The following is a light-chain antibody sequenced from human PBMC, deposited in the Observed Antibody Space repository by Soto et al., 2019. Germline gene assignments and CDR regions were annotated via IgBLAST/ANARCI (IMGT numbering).Light chain of an antibody. Sequence: DSQMTQSPSSLSASIGDRVTITCRASQSISNYLNWYQHKPGKAPNLLIYAASSLQSGVPSRFSGSGSGTDFTLTISSLQPEDFATYYCQQTYSAPFTFGPGTKVDIK. CDR2: AAS. CDR3: QQTYSAPFT. J-gene: IGKJ3*01. CDR1: QSISNY. V-gene: IGKV1-39*01.